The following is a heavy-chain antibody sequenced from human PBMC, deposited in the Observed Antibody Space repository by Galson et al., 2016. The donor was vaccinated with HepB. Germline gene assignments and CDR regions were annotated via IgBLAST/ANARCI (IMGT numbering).Heavy chain of an antibody. D-gene: IGHD6-19*01. CDR1: VGSISSGNW. V-gene: IGHV4-4*02. Sequence: SETLSLTCAVSVGSISSGNWWNWVRQTPGKGLEWIGQIYHSGPTNYNPSLKSRVAMSIDKSKNQFSLKLSSVTAADTAIYYCARDGGIVVAGIQNAFDIWGQGTMVTVSS. J-gene: IGHJ3*02. CDR2: IYHSGPT. CDR3: ARDGGIVVAGIQNAFDI.